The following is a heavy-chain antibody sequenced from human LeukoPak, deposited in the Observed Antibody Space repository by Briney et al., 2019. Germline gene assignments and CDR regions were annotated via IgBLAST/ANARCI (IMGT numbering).Heavy chain of an antibody. J-gene: IGHJ1*01. CDR2: ISSSSSYI. V-gene: IGHV3-21*01. Sequence: GGSLRLSCAASGFTFSSYSMNWVRQAPGKGLEWVSSISSSSSYIYYADSVKGRFTISRDNAENSLYRQMNSLRAEDTAVYYCARDTRGYCSSTSCYTEYFQHWGQGTLVTVSS. D-gene: IGHD2-2*02. CDR1: GFTFSSYS. CDR3: ARDTRGYCSSTSCYTEYFQH.